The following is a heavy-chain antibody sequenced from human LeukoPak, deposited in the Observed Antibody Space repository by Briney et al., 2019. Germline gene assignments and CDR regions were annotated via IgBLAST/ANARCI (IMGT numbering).Heavy chain of an antibody. D-gene: IGHD6-13*01. CDR3: ARTDKQRLVPGPTYYFDY. V-gene: IGHV4-59*01. CDR1: GGSISSYY. CDR2: IYYSGST. Sequence: SETLSLTCTVSGGSISSYYWSWIRQPPGKGLEWIGYIYYSGSTNYNPSLKSRVTISVDTSKNQFSLKLSSVTAADTAVYYCARTDKQRLVPGPTYYFDYWGQGTLVTVSS. J-gene: IGHJ4*02.